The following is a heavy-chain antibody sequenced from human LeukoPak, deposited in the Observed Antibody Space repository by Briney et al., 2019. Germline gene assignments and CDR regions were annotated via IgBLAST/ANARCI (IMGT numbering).Heavy chain of an antibody. J-gene: IGHJ4*02. V-gene: IGHV1-2*04. CDR2: INPNSGGT. D-gene: IGHD6-19*01. CDR3: ARSPPGIAVAGLAPFDY. CDR1: GYTFTGYY. Sequence: GASVKVSCKASGYTFTGYYMHWVRQAPGQGLEWMGWINPNSGGTNYAQKFQGWVTMTRDTSISTAYMELSRLRSDDTAVYYCARSPPGIAVAGLAPFDYWGQGTLVTVSS.